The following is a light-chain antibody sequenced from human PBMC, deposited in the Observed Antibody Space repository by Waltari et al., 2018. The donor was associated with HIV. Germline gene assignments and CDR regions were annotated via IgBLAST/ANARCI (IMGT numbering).Light chain of an antibody. V-gene: IGLV8-61*01. CDR3: VLYMCSGSCM. Sequence: QTVVTQEPSFSVSPGGTVTLTCGLSSGSVSTSYYPSWYQQTPGQAPRTRIYSTNTCSSGFPDRFSGSILGNKAALTITGAQADDESDYYCVLYMCSGSCMFGGGTKLTVL. CDR1: SGSVSTSYY. CDR2: STN. J-gene: IGLJ3*02.